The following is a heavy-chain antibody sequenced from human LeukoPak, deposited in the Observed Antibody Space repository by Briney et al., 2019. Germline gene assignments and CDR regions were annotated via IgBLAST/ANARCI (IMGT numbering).Heavy chain of an antibody. CDR3: ARGMAELDP. J-gene: IGHJ5*02. CDR1: GYTFTTYS. CDR2: INTNTGNP. D-gene: IGHD2-8*01. V-gene: IGHV7-4-1*02. Sequence: ASAKVSCKASGYTFTTYSMNWVRLAPGQGLEWMGWINTNTGNPTYAQGFTGRFVFSLDTSVSTAYLQISSLKAEDTAVYYCARGMAELDPWGQGTLVTVSS.